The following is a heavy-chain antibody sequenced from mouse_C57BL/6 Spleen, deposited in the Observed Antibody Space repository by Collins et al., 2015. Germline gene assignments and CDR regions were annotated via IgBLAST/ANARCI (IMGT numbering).Heavy chain of an antibody. V-gene: IGHV1-53*01. CDR3: AREGAIHYDYDWYFDV. CDR1: GYTFTSYW. Sequence: QVQLQQPGTELVKPGASVKLSCKASGYTFTSYWMNWVKQRPGQGLEWIGNIDPSNGGTNFNEKFKSKATLTVDKSSSTAYMQLSSLTSEDSAVYYCAREGAIHYDYDWYFDVWGTGTTVSVSS. CDR2: IDPSNGGT. D-gene: IGHD2-4*01. J-gene: IGHJ1*03.